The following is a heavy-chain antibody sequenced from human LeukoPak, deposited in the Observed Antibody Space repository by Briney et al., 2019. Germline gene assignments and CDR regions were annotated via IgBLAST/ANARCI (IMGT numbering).Heavy chain of an antibody. D-gene: IGHD1-26*01. J-gene: IGHJ4*02. Sequence: GGSLRLSCVASGFTFTSYSMSWVRQAPGKGLEWVSGTSDRGDYTYYADSVKGRFTISRDNSKNTLYLQMNSLRAEDTALYFCAKKAQYNGNYPLDYWDQGTLVTVSS. CDR3: AKKAQYNGNYPLDY. CDR2: TSDRGDYT. CDR1: GFTFTSYS. V-gene: IGHV3-23*01.